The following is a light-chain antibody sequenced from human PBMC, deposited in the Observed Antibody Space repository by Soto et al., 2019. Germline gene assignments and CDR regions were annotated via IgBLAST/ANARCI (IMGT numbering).Light chain of an antibody. J-gene: IGLJ1*01. V-gene: IGLV2-14*01. CDR3: SSYRSSSTSYV. CDR1: SSDLGDYDF. Sequence: QSALTQPASVSASPGQSITISFTGASSDLGDYDFVSWYQQLPGQAPKLIIYDVSDRPSRISNRFSGSKSGTTASLTISWLQAEDEADYFCSSYRSSSTSYVFGTGNKVTVL. CDR2: DVS.